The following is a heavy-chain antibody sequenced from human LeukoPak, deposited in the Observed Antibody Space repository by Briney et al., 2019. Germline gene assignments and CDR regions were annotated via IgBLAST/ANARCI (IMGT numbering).Heavy chain of an antibody. CDR1: GFIVSGDF. Sequence: GGSLRLSCAASGFIVSGDFMSWVRQAPGKGLEWVSVIYSDGSTYYADSVKGRFTISRDNSKNTLDLQMTGLRAEDTAVYYCARSGGYSSPQNYWGQGTLVTVSS. J-gene: IGHJ4*02. V-gene: IGHV3-53*01. D-gene: IGHD6-19*01. CDR2: IYSDGST. CDR3: ARSGGYSSPQNY.